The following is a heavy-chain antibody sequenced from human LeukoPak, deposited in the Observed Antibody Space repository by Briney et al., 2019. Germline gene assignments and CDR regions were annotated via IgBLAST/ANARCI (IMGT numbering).Heavy chain of an antibody. CDR2: ISYDGSNK. V-gene: IGHV3-30*18. CDR3: AKDFLDSSGWYYFDY. CDR1: GFTFSSYG. J-gene: IGHJ4*02. D-gene: IGHD6-19*01. Sequence: GRSLRLSCAASGFTFSSYGMHWVRQAPGKGLEWVAVISYDGSNKYYADSVKGRFTISRDNSKNTLYLQMNSLRAEDTAVYYCAKDFLDSSGWYYFDYWGRGTLVTVSS.